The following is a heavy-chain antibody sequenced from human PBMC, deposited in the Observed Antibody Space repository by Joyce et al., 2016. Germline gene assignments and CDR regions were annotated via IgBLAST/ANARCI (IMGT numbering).Heavy chain of an antibody. Sequence: QVQLVQSGAEVKKPGASVKVSCKASGYTFTGYYLHWVRQAPGQGLEWMGWSNPNTGGTRSGQKFQGWVTMTRDTSISTAYMELRRLRSDDTAVYYCARGEREYVWKTYRYDYWGQGTLVTVSS. CDR2: SNPNTGGT. J-gene: IGHJ4*02. CDR3: ARGEREYVWKTYRYDY. CDR1: GYTFTGYY. D-gene: IGHD3-16*02. V-gene: IGHV1-2*04.